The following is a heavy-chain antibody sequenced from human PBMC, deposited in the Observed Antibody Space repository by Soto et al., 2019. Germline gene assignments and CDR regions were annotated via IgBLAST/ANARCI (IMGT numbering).Heavy chain of an antibody. CDR1: GFTLSSYA. J-gene: IGHJ4*02. CDR2: IDRSSAYI. CDR3: AKIGSRSENFDY. V-gene: IGHV3-23*01. Sequence: EVQLLESGGGLVQPGGSLRLSCAGSGFTLSSYAMGWVRQAPGKGLEWVSSIDRSSAYIYYADSVEGRFTISRDNSKNTLYLQMNSQRAEDTAVYYCAKIGSRSENFDYWGQGTLVPVSS. D-gene: IGHD3-10*01.